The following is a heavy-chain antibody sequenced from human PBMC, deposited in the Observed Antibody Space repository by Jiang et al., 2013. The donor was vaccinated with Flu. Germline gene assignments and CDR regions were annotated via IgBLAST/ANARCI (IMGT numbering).Heavy chain of an antibody. D-gene: IGHD6-19*01. J-gene: IGHJ4*02. Sequence: PGGSLGLSCAVSGFTFSGYWMSWVRQAPGKGLEWVANIKQDGSVQYYLDSVKGRFTISRDNAKNSLYLQMNSLRAEDTAVYYCARGSGWTDYWGQGTLVTVSS. CDR2: IKQDGSVQ. V-gene: IGHV3-7*03. CDR1: GFTFSGYW. CDR3: ARGSGWTDY.